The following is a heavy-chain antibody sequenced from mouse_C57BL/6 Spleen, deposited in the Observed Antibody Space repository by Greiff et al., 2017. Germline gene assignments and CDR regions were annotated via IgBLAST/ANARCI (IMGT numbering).Heavy chain of an antibody. D-gene: IGHD2-10*02. CDR3: ARHDDAGYERNGRLAWFDY. Sequence: QVQLQQSGAELVKPGASVKLSCKASGYTFTEYTIHWVKQRSGQGLEWIGWFYPGSGSIKYNEKFKDKATLTADKSSSTVSMELRRLSSEDSAVYCCARHDDAGYERNGRLAWFDYWGQGTMVTVSA. CDR1: GYTFTEYT. J-gene: IGHJ3*01. V-gene: IGHV1-62-2*01. CDR2: FYPGSGSI.